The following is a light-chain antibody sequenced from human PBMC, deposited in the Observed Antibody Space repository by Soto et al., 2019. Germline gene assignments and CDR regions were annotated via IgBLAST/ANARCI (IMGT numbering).Light chain of an antibody. CDR2: DVT. CDR1: SSDVGGYNY. Sequence: QSVLTQPASVSGSPGQSITISCTGTSSDVGGYNYVSWYQHHPGKAPKLIIYDVTNRPSGVSNPFSGSKSGNTASLTISGPQPDHEADYYCSSYTTSNTRQIVFGTGTKVXVL. V-gene: IGLV2-14*03. CDR3: SSYTTSNTRQIV. J-gene: IGLJ1*01.